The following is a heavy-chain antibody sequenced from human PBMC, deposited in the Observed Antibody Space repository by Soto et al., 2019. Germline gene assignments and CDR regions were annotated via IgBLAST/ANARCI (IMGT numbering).Heavy chain of an antibody. CDR1: GGSFSGYY. CDR3: ARGQWLVYNWFDP. CDR2: INHSGST. Sequence: SETLSLTCAVYGGSFSGYYWSWIRQPPGKGLEWIGEINHSGSTNYNPSLKSRVTISVDKSKNQFSLKLSSVTAADTAVYYCARGQWLVYNWFDPWGQGTLVTVSS. D-gene: IGHD6-19*01. J-gene: IGHJ5*02. V-gene: IGHV4-34*01.